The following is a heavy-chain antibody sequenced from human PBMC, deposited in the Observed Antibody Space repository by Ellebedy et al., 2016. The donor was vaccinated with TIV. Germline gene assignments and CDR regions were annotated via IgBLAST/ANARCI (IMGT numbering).Heavy chain of an antibody. CDR2: IFPGDSDV. CDR1: GYSFTDYW. V-gene: IGHV5-51*01. D-gene: IGHD3-22*01. CDR3: ARLSNGYGDDY. J-gene: IGHJ4*02. Sequence: GESLKISCKGSGYSFTDYWIGWVRQMPGKGLAWMGIIFPGDSDVRYSSSSQGPVTISADNSLNTAYLQWSSLKASDTAMYYCARLSNGYGDDYWGQGTLVTVSS.